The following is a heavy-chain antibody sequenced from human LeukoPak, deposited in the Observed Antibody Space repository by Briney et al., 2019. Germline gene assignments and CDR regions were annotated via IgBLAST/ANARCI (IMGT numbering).Heavy chain of an antibody. Sequence: TSQTLSLTCTVSGGSISSGSYYWSWIRQPAGKGLEWIGRIYTSGSTYYNPSLKSRVTISVDTSKNQFSLKLSSVTAADTAVYYCAREQYSSSWYLDAFDIWGQGTMVTVSS. J-gene: IGHJ3*02. CDR1: GGSISSGSYY. CDR2: IYTSGST. D-gene: IGHD6-13*01. V-gene: IGHV4-61*02. CDR3: AREQYSSSWYLDAFDI.